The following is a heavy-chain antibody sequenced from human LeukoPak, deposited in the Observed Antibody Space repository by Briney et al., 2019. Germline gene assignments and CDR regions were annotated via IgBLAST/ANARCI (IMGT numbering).Heavy chain of an antibody. J-gene: IGHJ4*02. CDR1: GITLSNYG. CDR3: AKRGVVIRVILVGFHKEAYYFDS. D-gene: IGHD3-22*01. Sequence: GGSLRLSCVVSGITLSNYGMSWVRQAPGKGLEWVAGISGSGGGTQYTDSVKGRFTISRDNRKNTLYLQMNSLRAEDTAMYFCAKRGVVIRVILVGFHKEAYYFDSWGQGALVTVSS. CDR2: ISGSGGGT. V-gene: IGHV3-23*01.